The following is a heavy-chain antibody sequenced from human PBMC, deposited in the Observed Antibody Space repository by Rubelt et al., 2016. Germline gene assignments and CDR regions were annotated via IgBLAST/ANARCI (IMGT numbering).Heavy chain of an antibody. Sequence: QVQLVQSGAEVKKSGASVKVSCKASGYTFSKYGISWVRQAPGQGLEWMGWISVNSGDTKYAQKALGRLPMTTDTSTCTAYMKLTSLRSEDAAVYSCAGATNWNYAFDIWGQGTMVTVSS. D-gene: IGHD1-7*01. CDR1: GYTFSKYG. CDR3: AGATNWNYAFDI. V-gene: IGHV1-18*01. J-gene: IGHJ3*02. CDR2: ISVNSGDT.